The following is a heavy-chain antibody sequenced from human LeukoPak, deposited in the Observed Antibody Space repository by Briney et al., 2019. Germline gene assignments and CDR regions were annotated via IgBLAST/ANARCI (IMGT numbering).Heavy chain of an antibody. CDR3: AREFHVISDAFDI. CDR2: IYSGGST. J-gene: IGHJ3*02. CDR1: GLTVSSNY. D-gene: IGHD3-9*01. Sequence: GGSLRLSCAASGLTVSSNYMSWVRQAPGKGLEWVSLIYSGGSTYYADSVKGRFTISRDNSKNTLYLQMNSLTAEDTAVYYCAREFHVISDAFDIWGQGTKVTVSS. V-gene: IGHV3-53*01.